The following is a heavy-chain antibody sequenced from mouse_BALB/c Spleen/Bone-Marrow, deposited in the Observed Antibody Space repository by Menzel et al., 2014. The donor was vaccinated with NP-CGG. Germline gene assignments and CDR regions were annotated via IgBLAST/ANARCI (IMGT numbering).Heavy chain of an antibody. CDR2: IWGGGKE. Sequence: VKLMDSGPGLVAPSQSLSIACTVSGFSLSDYGVSWIRQSPGKGLEWLGVIWGGGKEYYNSVLKSRLSINKDNSKSQVFLKMYSLQTDDTAIYYCAKHRSVYPYAMDYWGQGTSVTVSS. J-gene: IGHJ4*01. V-gene: IGHV2-6-5*01. D-gene: IGHD2-10*02. CDR1: GFSLSDYG. CDR3: AKHRSVYPYAMDY.